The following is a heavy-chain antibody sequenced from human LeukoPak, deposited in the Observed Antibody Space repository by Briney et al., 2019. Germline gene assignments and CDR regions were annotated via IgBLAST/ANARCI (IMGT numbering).Heavy chain of an antibody. CDR2: INHSGST. Sequence: SETLSLTCAVYGGSFSGYYWSWIRQPPGKGLEWIGEINHSGSTNYNPSLKSRVTISVDTSKNQFSLKLSSVTAADTAVYYCARARGGGVISRYFDYWGQGTLVTVSS. V-gene: IGHV4-34*01. CDR3: ARARGGGVISRYFDY. CDR1: GGSFSGYY. J-gene: IGHJ4*02. D-gene: IGHD3-16*01.